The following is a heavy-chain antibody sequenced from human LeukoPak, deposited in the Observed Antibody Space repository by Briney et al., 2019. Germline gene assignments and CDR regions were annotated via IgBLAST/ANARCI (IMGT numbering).Heavy chain of an antibody. CDR1: GFTFSSYA. V-gene: IGHV3-23*01. CDR2: ISGSGGST. Sequence: SGGSLRLSCAASGFTFSSYAMSWVRQAPGKGLEWVLAISGSGGSTYYADSVKGRFTISRDNSKNTLYLQMNSLRAEDTAVYYCAKDHMYYYDSSGYRLDPWGQGTLVTVSS. J-gene: IGHJ5*02. D-gene: IGHD3-22*01. CDR3: AKDHMYYYDSSGYRLDP.